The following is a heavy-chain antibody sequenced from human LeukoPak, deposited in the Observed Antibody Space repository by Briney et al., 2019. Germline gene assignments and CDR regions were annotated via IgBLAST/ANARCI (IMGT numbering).Heavy chain of an antibody. D-gene: IGHD5-12*01. V-gene: IGHV3-7*04. J-gene: IGHJ4*02. CDR2: IKEDGSEK. CDR3: ARYRGLGGGYYFGY. Sequence: PGGSLRLSCAVSGFTFSHHWMGWVRQAPGKGAEWVANIKEDGSEKYYVDSVKGRFTISRDNAKNSLHLQMNSLRAEDTAVYYCARYRGLGGGYYFGYWGQGTLVTVSS. CDR1: GFTFSHHW.